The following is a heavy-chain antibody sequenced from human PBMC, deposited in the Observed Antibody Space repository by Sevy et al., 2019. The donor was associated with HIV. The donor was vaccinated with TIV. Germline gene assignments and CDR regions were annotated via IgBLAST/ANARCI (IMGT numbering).Heavy chain of an antibody. CDR2: IFHSGNT. CDR3: ARSSSAYPYHFDF. Sequence: SETLSLTCAVSGGSISTDLYSWNWIRQPPGKGLEWIGYIFHSGNTYYNPSLKSRVTISIDRSKNQFSLNLSSVTAADTAVYYCARSSSAYPYHFDFWGQRTLVTVSS. J-gene: IGHJ4*02. CDR1: GGSISTDLYS. V-gene: IGHV4-30-2*01.